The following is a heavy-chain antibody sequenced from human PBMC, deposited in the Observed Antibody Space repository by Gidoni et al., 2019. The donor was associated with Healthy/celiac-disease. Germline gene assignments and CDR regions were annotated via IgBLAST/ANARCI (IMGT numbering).Heavy chain of an antibody. D-gene: IGHD4-17*01. CDR2: IYYSGST. CDR3: ARPLTTVGAFDI. CDR1: GGSISSYY. Sequence: QVQLQESGPGLVKPSETLSLTCTVSGGSISSYYWRWIRQPPGKGLEWIGYIYYSGSTNYNPSLKSRVTISVDTSKNQFSLKLSSVTAADTAVYYCARPLTTVGAFDIWGQGTMVTVSS. J-gene: IGHJ3*02. V-gene: IGHV4-59*01.